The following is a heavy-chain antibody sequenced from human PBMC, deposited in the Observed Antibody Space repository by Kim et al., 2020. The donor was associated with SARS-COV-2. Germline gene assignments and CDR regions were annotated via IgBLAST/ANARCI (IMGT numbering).Heavy chain of an antibody. CDR3: ARPGWASGSSYWYFDL. CDR1: GYSFTSYW. CDR2: IDPSDSYT. V-gene: IGHV5-10-1*01. Sequence: GESLKISCKGSGYSFTSYWISWVRQMPGKGLEWMGRIDPSDSYTNYSPSFQGHVTISADKSISTAYLQWSSRKASDTAMYYCARPGWASGSSYWYFDLWGRGTLVTVSS. J-gene: IGHJ2*01. D-gene: IGHD3-10*01.